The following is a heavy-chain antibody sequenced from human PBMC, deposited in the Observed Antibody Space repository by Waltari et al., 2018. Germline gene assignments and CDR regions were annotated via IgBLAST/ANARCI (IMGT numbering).Heavy chain of an antibody. Sequence: EVQLVASGGGLVKHGGSLKLSCPDSGFNFSSYELNWVRQAPGNGLEWVSYICSSASTIYYADSVNGRFTISRDNAKNSLYLQMNSLRAEDTAVYYCARDTHSSGWTVTPYYFDYWGQGTLVTVSS. CDR3: ARDTHSSGWTVTPYYFDY. J-gene: IGHJ4*02. D-gene: IGHD6-19*01. V-gene: IGHV3-48*03. CDR1: GFNFSSYE. CDR2: ICSSASTI.